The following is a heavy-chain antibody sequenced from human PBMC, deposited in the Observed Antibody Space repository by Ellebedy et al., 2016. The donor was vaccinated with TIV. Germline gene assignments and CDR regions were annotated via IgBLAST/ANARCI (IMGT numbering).Heavy chain of an antibody. J-gene: IGHJ4*02. V-gene: IGHV3-13*01. CDR2: IGTIADT. Sequence: GESLKISCAASGFSFSSSDMHWVRQVTGKGLEWVSAIGTIADTYYPGSVKGRFTISRDNAKNTLYLQMNSLGAEDTAVYYCARGNYDSRGYYSAPLGYWGQGTLVTVSS. D-gene: IGHD3-22*01. CDR3: ARGNYDSRGYYSAPLGY. CDR1: GFSFSSSD.